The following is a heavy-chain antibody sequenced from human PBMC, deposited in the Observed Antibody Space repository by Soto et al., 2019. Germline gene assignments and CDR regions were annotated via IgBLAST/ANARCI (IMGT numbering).Heavy chain of an antibody. V-gene: IGHV1-3*01. CDR3: ARDPSPEQRLVLTPLYGWFDP. CDR2: INAGNGNT. Sequence: ASVKVSCKASGYTFTRYAMHSVRQAPGQRLEWMGWINAGNGNTKYSQKFQGRVTITRDTSASTAYMELSSLRSEDTAVYYCARDPSPEQRLVLTPLYGWFDPWGQGTLVTVSS. J-gene: IGHJ5*02. D-gene: IGHD6-13*01. CDR1: GYTFTRYA.